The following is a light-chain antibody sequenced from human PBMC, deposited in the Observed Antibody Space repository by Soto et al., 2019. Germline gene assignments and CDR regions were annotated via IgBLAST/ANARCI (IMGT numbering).Light chain of an antibody. CDR3: SSYTSSSTLQYV. J-gene: IGLJ1*01. CDR2: DGS. V-gene: IGLV2-14*01. Sequence: QSVLTQPASVSGPPGQSITISCTGTSTDVGGYNYVSWYQQHPGKAPKLMIYDGSNRPSGVSNRFSGSKSGNTASLTISGLQAEDEADYYCSSYTSSSTLQYVFGTGTKVT. CDR1: STDVGGYNY.